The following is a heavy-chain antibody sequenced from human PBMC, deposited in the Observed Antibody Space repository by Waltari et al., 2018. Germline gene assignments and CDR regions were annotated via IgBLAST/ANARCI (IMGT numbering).Heavy chain of an antibody. J-gene: IGHJ4*02. CDR2: ISGSGTTI. V-gene: IGHV3-48*03. CDR3: ARRFDS. Sequence: EVQLVESGGGLVQPGGYLRLSCAASGFTFSSYGMDWVRQAPGKGLGWISYISGSGTTIYYADSVKGRFTISRDDAENSLYLQMNSLRAEDTALYYCARRFDSWGQGTRVTVSS. CDR1: GFTFSSYG.